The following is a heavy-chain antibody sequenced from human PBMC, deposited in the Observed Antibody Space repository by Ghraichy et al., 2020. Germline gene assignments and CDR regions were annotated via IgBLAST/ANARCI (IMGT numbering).Heavy chain of an antibody. J-gene: IGHJ5*02. CDR1: GFRFSSYA. CDR2: ISGIGSST. V-gene: IGHV3-23*01. D-gene: IGHD4-11*01. CDR3: AMTTVTTRWFDP. Sequence: GSLRLSCADSGFRFSSYAMSWVRQAPGKGLEWVSGISGIGSSTYYADSVKGRFAISRDNSRNTLYLQMNSLRAEDTALYYCAMTTVTTRWFDPWGQGTLVTVSS.